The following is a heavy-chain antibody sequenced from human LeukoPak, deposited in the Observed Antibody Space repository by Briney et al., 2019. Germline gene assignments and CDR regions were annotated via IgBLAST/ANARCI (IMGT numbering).Heavy chain of an antibody. V-gene: IGHV5-51*01. J-gene: IGHJ4*02. CDR1: EYSFSSYW. D-gene: IGHD5-24*01. CDR3: ARVSLEMRTARNFDY. Sequence: GESLKISCKGSEYSFSSYWIGWVRQMPGKGLEWMGIIYPGDSDTRYSPSFRGQVTISADKSISTAYLQWSSLKASDTAMYYCARVSLEMRTARNFDYWGQGTLVTVSS. CDR2: IYPGDSDT.